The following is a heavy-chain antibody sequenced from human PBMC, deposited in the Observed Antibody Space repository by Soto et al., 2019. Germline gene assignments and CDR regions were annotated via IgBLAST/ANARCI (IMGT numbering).Heavy chain of an antibody. J-gene: IGHJ6*02. Sequence: GGSLRLSCAASGFTFSSYGMHWVRQAPGKGLEWVAVIWYDGSNKYYADSVKGRFTISRDNSKNTLYLQMNSLRAEDTAVYYCARARYCSSTSCYRARGAYYYYGMDVWGQGTTVTVSS. CDR3: ARARYCSSTSCYRARGAYYYYGMDV. CDR1: GFTFSSYG. V-gene: IGHV3-33*01. CDR2: IWYDGSNK. D-gene: IGHD2-2*01.